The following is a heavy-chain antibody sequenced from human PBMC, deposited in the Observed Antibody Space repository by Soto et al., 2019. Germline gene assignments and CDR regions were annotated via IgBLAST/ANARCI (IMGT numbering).Heavy chain of an antibody. Sequence: PXGCLRLPCAASGFTFAGYSMSWVRQAPGKGLEWVSTISVSGGSTYYADSVKGRFTISRDNSKNTLYLQMSSLRAEDTAVYYCAKASSGFYLHFDAWAQGTLVTVSS. D-gene: IGHD3-22*01. V-gene: IGHV3-23*01. CDR2: ISVSGGST. CDR1: GFTFAGYS. CDR3: AKASSGFYLHFDA. J-gene: IGHJ4*02.